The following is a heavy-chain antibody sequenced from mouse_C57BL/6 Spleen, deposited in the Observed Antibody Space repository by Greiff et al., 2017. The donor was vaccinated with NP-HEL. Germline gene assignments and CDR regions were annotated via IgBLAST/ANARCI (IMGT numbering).Heavy chain of an antibody. CDR2: ISSGSSTI. CDR3: ARQYYGSSYYWYFDV. J-gene: IGHJ1*03. D-gene: IGHD1-1*01. V-gene: IGHV5-17*01. CDR1: GFTFSDYG. Sequence: EVQVVESGGGLVKPGGSLKLSCAASGFTFSDYGLHWVRQAPEKGLEWVAYISSGSSTIYYADTVKGRFTISRDNAKNTLFLQMTSLRSEDTAMYYCARQYYGSSYYWYFDVWGTGTTVTVSS.